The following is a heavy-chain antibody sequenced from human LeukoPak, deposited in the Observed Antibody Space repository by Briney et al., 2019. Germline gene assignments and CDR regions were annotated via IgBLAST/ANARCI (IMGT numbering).Heavy chain of an antibody. V-gene: IGHV4-34*01. CDR2: INHSGST. CDR1: GGSFRGYY. J-gene: IGHJ3*02. Sequence: PSETLSVTPADSGGSFRGYYWSWIRQPPGKRLERIREINHSGSTNYNPFLKSRVTISVDTSKHQFSLKLSSVTAEDTAVYYCARGGLCIQLWFCAFDIWGQGTMVTVSS. D-gene: IGHD5-18*01. CDR3: ARGGLCIQLWFCAFDI.